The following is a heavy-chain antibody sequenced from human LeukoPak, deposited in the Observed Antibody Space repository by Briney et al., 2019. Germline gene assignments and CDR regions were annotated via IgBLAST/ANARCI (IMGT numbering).Heavy chain of an antibody. V-gene: IGHV4-39*07. CDR3: ARPTAYCSGGSCYHWFDP. CDR2: IYYSGST. CDR1: GGSISSSSYY. D-gene: IGHD2-15*01. J-gene: IGHJ5*02. Sequence: PSETLSLTCTVSGGSISSSSYYWGWIRQPPGKGLEWIGSIYYSGSTYYNPSLKSRVTISVDTSKNQFSLKLSSVTAADTAVYYCARPTAYCSGGSCYHWFDPWGQGTLVTVSS.